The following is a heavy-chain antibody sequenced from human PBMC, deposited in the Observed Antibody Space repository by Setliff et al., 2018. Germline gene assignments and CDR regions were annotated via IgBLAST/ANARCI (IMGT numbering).Heavy chain of an antibody. CDR2: INYSGIT. CDR1: GDSISSSSYY. V-gene: IGHV4-39*01. CDR3: ARLPGYCNGGNCYGYYTFDI. Sequence: SLTCRVSGDSISSSSYYWGWIRQPPGKGLEWIGSINYSGITYYSPSLKSRVIVSVDTSKNQFSLKLSSVTAADTAVYYCARLPGYCNGGNCYGYYTFDIWGQGTMVTVSS. J-gene: IGHJ3*02. D-gene: IGHD2-15*01.